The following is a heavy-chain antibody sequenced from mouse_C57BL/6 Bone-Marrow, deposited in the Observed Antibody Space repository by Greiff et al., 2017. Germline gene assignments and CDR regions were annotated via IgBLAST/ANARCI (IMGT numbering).Heavy chain of an antibody. Sequence: QVQLQQPGAELVKPGASVKLSCKASGYTFTSYWMHWVKQRPGQGLEWIGMIHPNSGSTNYNEKFKSKATLTVDKSSSTAYMQLSSLTSEDSAVYYGARSEEGPCYFDYWGQGTTLTVSS. J-gene: IGHJ2*01. V-gene: IGHV1-64*01. CDR3: ARSEEGPCYFDY. D-gene: IGHD3-3*01. CDR2: IHPNSGST. CDR1: GYTFTSYW.